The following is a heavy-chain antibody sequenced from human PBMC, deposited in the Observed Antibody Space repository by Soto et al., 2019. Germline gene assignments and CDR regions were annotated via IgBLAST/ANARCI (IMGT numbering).Heavy chain of an antibody. V-gene: IGHV3-23*01. J-gene: IGHJ6*01. CDR2: IRGSDDST. D-gene: IGHD2-8*02. Sequence: EVQLLESGGGLVQPGGSLRLSCAASGFTFNNYTMNCVRQASGKGLGWLSTIRGSDDSTYYADSVKGRLTITRDISKNALYLQMSSLRAEDTALYYCVNDWTGDTCPCMDVWAQGTTVTVSS. CDR3: VNDWTGDTCPCMDV. CDR1: GFTFNNYT.